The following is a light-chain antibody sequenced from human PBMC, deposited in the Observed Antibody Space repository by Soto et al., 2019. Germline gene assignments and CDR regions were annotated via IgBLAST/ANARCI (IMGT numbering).Light chain of an antibody. Sequence: EIVLTQSPGTLSLSPGDRVTLSCRASQGVTSSFLAWYQQKPGQAHRLLIYGASSRATGIPDRFSGSGSGTDFTLTISRLEPEDFAVYYCQQYGRSPWTFGQGTKVEVK. CDR2: GAS. CDR1: QGVTSSF. J-gene: IGKJ1*01. CDR3: QQYGRSPWT. V-gene: IGKV3-20*01.